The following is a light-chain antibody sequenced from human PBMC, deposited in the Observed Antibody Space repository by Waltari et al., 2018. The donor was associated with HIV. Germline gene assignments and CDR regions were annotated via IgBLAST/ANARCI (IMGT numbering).Light chain of an antibody. Sequence: QSVLSQPPSASGTPGQRVSIPCSGSSSNIGSKRVNWYQQVPGTAPKLLSYNSGQRPSGVPDRFSGSKSGTSASLAISGLQSEDEASYYCAAWDDSLNGVVFGGGTKLTVL. CDR3: AAWDDSLNGVV. CDR1: SSNIGSKR. CDR2: NSG. J-gene: IGLJ2*01. V-gene: IGLV1-44*01.